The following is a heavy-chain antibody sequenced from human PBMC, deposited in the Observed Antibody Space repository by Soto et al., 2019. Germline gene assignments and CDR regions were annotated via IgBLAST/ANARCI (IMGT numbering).Heavy chain of an antibody. CDR2: IYYSGST. CDR3: ARLDRSPGYYYYYMDV. Sequence: SETLSLTCTVSGGSISSGGYYWSWIRQHPGKGLEWIGYIYYSGSTYYNPSLKSRVTISVDTSKNQFSLKLSSVTAADTAVYYCARLDRSPGYYYYYMDVWGKGTTVTVSS. V-gene: IGHV4-31*03. CDR1: GGSISSGGYY. D-gene: IGHD2-2*03. J-gene: IGHJ6*03.